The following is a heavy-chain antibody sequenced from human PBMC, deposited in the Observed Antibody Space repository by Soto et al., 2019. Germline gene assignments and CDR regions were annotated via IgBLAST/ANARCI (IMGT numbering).Heavy chain of an antibody. Sequence: QVQLVESGGGVVQPGRSLRLSCAAPGFTFSDYGIHWVRQAPGKGLEWVSVISYEGSKTYYADSVKGRFTISRDNSKNTLYLQMASPRPEGTAVYYCAKDQGAAYSGYVIRNDLDVWGQGTTVTVSS. CDR1: GFTFSDYG. CDR2: ISYEGSKT. J-gene: IGHJ6*02. CDR3: AKDQGAAYSGYVIRNDLDV. D-gene: IGHD5-12*01. V-gene: IGHV3-30*18.